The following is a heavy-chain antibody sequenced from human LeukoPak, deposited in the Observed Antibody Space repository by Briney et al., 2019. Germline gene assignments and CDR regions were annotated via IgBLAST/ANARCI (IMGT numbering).Heavy chain of an antibody. CDR3: ASESLGSSWYYY. CDR2: IWYDGSNK. D-gene: IGHD6-13*01. Sequence: PGRSLRLSCAASGFTFSSYGMHWVRQAPGKGLEWVAVIWYDGSNKYYADSVKGRFTISRDNSKNTLYLQMNSLRAEDTAVYYCASESLGSSWYYYWGQGTLVTVSS. J-gene: IGHJ4*02. CDR1: GFTFSSYG. V-gene: IGHV3-33*01.